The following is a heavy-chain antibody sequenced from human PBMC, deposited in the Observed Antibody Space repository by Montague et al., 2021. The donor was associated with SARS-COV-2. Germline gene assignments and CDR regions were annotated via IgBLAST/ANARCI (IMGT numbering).Heavy chain of an antibody. CDR2: IYYSGST. Sequence: SETLPLTCTVSGGSISSSSYCWGWIRQPPGKGLEWIGSIYYSGSTYYNPSLKSRVTISVDTSKNQFSLKLSSVTAADTAVYYCARREDYYGSGSYPNWGQGTLVTVSS. CDR1: GGSISSSSYC. D-gene: IGHD3-10*01. V-gene: IGHV4-39*01. J-gene: IGHJ4*02. CDR3: ARREDYYGSGSYPN.